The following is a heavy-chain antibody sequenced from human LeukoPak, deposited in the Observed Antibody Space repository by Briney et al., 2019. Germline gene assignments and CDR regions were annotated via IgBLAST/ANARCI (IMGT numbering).Heavy chain of an antibody. CDR3: AKVNVAGYSSGWPYFDY. J-gene: IGHJ4*02. CDR1: GFTFSSYS. Sequence: GGSLRLSCAASGFTFSSYSMNWVRQAPGKGLEWVSSISSSSSYIYYADSVKGRFTISRDNSKNTLYLQMNSLRAEDTAVYYCAKVNVAGYSSGWPYFDYWGQGTLVTVSS. CDR2: ISSSSSYI. V-gene: IGHV3-21*04. D-gene: IGHD6-19*01.